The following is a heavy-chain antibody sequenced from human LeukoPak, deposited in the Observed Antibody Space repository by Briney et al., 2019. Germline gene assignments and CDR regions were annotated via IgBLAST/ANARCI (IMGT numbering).Heavy chain of an antibody. D-gene: IGHD2-21*01. CDR2: IYYSGST. CDR1: GGSFNSGDYS. Sequence: SETLSLTCTVSGGSFNSGDYSWNWIRHSPGKGLEWFGYIYYSGSTYYTPSLRSRLTMSVDTFKSQFSLKLRSVTAADAAVYYCARGRGNWNYFDSWGQGTLVTVSS. CDR3: ARGRGNWNYFDS. V-gene: IGHV4-30-4*08. J-gene: IGHJ4*02.